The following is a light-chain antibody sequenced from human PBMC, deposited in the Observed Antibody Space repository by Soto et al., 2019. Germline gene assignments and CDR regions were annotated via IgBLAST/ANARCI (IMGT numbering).Light chain of an antibody. CDR3: CSYAGSYTYV. Sequence: QSVLTQPRSVSGSPGQSVTISCTGSSSDVGGYNYVSWYQQHPGKAPKLMIHDVSKRPSGVPDRFSGSKSGNTASLTISGLQDEDEADYYCCSYAGSYTYVFGTGTKLTVL. V-gene: IGLV2-11*01. J-gene: IGLJ1*01. CDR1: SSDVGGYNY. CDR2: DVS.